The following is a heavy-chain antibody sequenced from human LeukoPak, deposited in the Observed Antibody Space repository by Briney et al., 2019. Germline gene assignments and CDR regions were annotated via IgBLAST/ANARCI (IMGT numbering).Heavy chain of an antibody. V-gene: IGHV1-69*05. D-gene: IGHD5-18*01. Sequence: ASVKVSCKASGGTFSSYAISWVRQAPGQGLEWMGGIIPIFGTANYAQKFQGRVTITTDEPTSTAYMELSSLRSEDTAVYYCARGSTRGYSYGYYDYFDYWGQGTLVTVSS. CDR2: IIPIFGTA. CDR1: GGTFSSYA. J-gene: IGHJ4*02. CDR3: ARGSTRGYSYGYYDYFDY.